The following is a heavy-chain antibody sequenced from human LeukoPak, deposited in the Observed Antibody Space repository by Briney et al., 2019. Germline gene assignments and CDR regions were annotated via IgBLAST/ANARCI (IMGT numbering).Heavy chain of an antibody. CDR3: ASGFTVSVLQH. D-gene: IGHD3-3*01. CDR1: GGSFSGYY. Sequence: SETLSLTCAVYGGSFSGYYWSWIRQPTGKGLEYIGEINHSGSTNYNPSLKSRVTISVDTSKNQFSLKLSSVTAADTAVYYCASGFTVSVLQHWGQGTLVTVSS. V-gene: IGHV4-34*01. CDR2: INHSGST. J-gene: IGHJ1*01.